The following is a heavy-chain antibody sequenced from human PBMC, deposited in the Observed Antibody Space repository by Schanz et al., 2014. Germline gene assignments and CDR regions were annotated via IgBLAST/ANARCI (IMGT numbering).Heavy chain of an antibody. CDR3: ARGGSGSHYRLDY. V-gene: IGHV3-48*01. J-gene: IGHJ4*02. CDR1: GFGFSSYS. CDR2: ISGSSRTI. Sequence: EVQLVESGGGLIQPGGSLRLSCAASGFGFSSYSMNWVRQAPGKGLEWVSYISGSSRTIYYADSMKGRFTVSRDNAENALNLQMSSLRAEDAGLYFCARGGSGSHYRLDYWGQGTLVTVSS. D-gene: IGHD1-26*01.